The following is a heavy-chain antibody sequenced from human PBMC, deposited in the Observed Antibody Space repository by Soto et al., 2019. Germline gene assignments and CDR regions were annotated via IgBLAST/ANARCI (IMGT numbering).Heavy chain of an antibody. CDR1: GFSISTCQVG. D-gene: IGHD6-19*01. CDR2: IYWDDDQ. Sequence: SGPTLVHPTQTLTLTCTFSGFSISTCQVGVGWVRQPPGKAQECLAIIYWDDDQRYKPSVGNRPSITRNPSKNQVVLTRTNVAPVDTATYFCGHRPGGSFSGWDNGYFDYWGRGVLVTVSS. J-gene: IGHJ4*02. V-gene: IGHV2-5*02. CDR3: GHRPGGSFSGWDNGYFDY.